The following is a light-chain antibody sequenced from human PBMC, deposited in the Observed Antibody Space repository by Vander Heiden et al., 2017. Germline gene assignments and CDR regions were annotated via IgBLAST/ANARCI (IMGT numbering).Light chain of an antibody. CDR2: EGS. J-gene: IGLJ3*02. CDR3: CSYAGGTLV. CDR1: SSDVGTYNL. Sequence: QSALTQPASVSGSPGQSITISCTGTSSDVGTYNLVSWYQQHPGKAPKLMIYEGSKRPSGASTRFSGSKSGNTASLTISGLQAEDEADYYCCSYAGGTLVFGGGTKLTVL. V-gene: IGLV2-23*01.